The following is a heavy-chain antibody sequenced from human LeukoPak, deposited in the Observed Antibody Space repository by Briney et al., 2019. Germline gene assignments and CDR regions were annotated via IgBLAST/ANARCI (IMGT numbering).Heavy chain of an antibody. D-gene: IGHD3-22*01. CDR2: INPNSGGT. V-gene: IGHV1-2*02. CDR1: GYTFTGYY. CDR3: ARDPGYYDSSGYFGY. Sequence: ASVKVSCKASGYTFTGYYMHWVRQAPGQGLEWMGWINPNSGGTNYAQKFQGRVTMARDTSISTAYMELSRLRSDDTAVYYCARDPGYYDSSGYFGYWGQGTLVTVSS. J-gene: IGHJ4*02.